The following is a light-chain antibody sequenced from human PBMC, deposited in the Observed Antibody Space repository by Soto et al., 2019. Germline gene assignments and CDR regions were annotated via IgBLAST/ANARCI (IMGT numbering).Light chain of an antibody. CDR1: PTISNY. V-gene: IGKV1-39*01. J-gene: IGKJ3*01. CDR2: GAT. CDR3: QQSYSSPFT. Sequence: DIQMTQSPSSLSASVGDRVTIICRASPTISNYLNWYQQKPGKAPKVLIYGATRLQSGVPSRFSGSGVGTDFTLTISSLHPEDFATYYCQQSYSSPFTFGPGTKVDIK.